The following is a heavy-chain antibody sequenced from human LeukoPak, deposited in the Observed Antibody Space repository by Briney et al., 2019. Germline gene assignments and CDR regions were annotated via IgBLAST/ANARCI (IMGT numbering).Heavy chain of an antibody. CDR3: AKGPVSAIVGATTLDY. CDR1: GFTVGGTY. V-gene: IGHV3-53*01. CDR2: IFDAGRT. D-gene: IGHD1-26*01. J-gene: IGHJ4*02. Sequence: GGSLRLSCAASGFTVGGTYMSWVRQAAGKGWQWVSTIFDAGRTTYADSVQGRFTISRDSYMNTLFLQMNSLRADDTAVYYCAKGPVSAIVGATTLDYWGQGTLVTVSS.